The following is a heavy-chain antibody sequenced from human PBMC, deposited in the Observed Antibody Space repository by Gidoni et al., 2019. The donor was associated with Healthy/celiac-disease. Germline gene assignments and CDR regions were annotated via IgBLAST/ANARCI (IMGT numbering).Heavy chain of an antibody. V-gene: IGHV4-30-4*01. J-gene: IGHJ5*02. D-gene: IGHD2-15*01. CDR3: ARGSYCSGGSCYQAGVWFDP. CDR1: GGSISSGDYY. Sequence: QVQLQESGPGLVKPSQTLSLTCTVSGGSISSGDYYWSRIRQPPGKGREWIGYIYYSGSTYYNPSLKSRVTISVDTSKNQFSLKLSSVTAADTAVYYCARGSYCSGGSCYQAGVWFDPWGQGTLVTVSS. CDR2: IYYSGST.